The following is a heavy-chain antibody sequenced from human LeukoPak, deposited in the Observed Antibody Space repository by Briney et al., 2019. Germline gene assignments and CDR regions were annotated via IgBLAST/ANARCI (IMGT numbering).Heavy chain of an antibody. CDR2: IRYDGTNQ. D-gene: IGHD1-26*01. J-gene: IGHJ4*02. Sequence: GGSLRLSCAASGFTFSSHDMHWVRQAPGKGLEWVAFIRYDGTNQYYADSVQGRFTISRDNSKHTLFLQMNSLKSEDTAVYYCAKDIRVGHTPGDYWGQGTLVTVSS. CDR3: AKDIRVGHTPGDY. CDR1: GFTFSSHD. V-gene: IGHV3-30*02.